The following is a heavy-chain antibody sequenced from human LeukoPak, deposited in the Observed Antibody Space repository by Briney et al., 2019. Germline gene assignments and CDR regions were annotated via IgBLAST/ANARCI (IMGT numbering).Heavy chain of an antibody. CDR3: ARTYSSGWTDRDY. CDR2: ISSSSSYI. Sequence: PGGSLRLSCAASGFTFSSYSMNWVRQAPGKGLEWVSSISSSSSYIYYADSVKGRFTISRDNAKNSLYLQVNSLRAEDTAVYYCARTYSSGWTDRDYWGQGTLVTVSS. CDR1: GFTFSSYS. D-gene: IGHD6-19*01. V-gene: IGHV3-21*01. J-gene: IGHJ4*02.